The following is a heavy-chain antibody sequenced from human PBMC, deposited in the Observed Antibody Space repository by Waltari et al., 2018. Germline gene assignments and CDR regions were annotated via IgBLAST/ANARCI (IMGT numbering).Heavy chain of an antibody. J-gene: IGHJ4*02. CDR2: IDPPDSYT. V-gene: IGHV5-10-1*03. D-gene: IGHD1-26*01. CDR1: GYSFTSYW. Sequence: EVQLVQSGAEVKKPGESLRISCKGSGYSFTSYWISWVRQMPVRGLEWMGRIDPPDSYTSYSPSFQGHVTISADMSISTAYLQWSSLKASDTAMYYCARRRPGDSATTIEAFDYWGQGTLVSVSS. CDR3: ARRRPGDSATTIEAFDY.